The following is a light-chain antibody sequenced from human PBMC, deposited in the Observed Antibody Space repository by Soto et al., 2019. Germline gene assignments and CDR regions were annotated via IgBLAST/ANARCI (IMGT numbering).Light chain of an antibody. CDR1: SSDVGSYNY. Sequence: QSALTQPASVSGSPGQSITISCTGTSSDVGSYNYVSWYQQHPGKAPKLMIYEVSDRSSGISSRFSGSKSGNTASLTISGLQTEDEADYYCSSYTSSSTLFVTGTKLTVL. J-gene: IGLJ1*01. V-gene: IGLV2-14*01. CDR2: EVS. CDR3: SSYTSSSTL.